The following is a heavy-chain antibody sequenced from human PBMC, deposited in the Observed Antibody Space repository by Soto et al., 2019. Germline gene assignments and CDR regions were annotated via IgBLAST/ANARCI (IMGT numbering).Heavy chain of an antibody. CDR3: AKDHTIFGPNYYYGMDV. V-gene: IGHV3-23*01. J-gene: IGHJ6*02. D-gene: IGHD3-3*01. Sequence: GGSLRLSCAASGFTFSSYAMSWVRQAPGKGLEWVSAISGSGGSTYYADSVKGRFTISRDNSKNTLYLQMNSLRAEDTAVYYCAKDHTIFGPNYYYGMDVWGQGTTVTVSS. CDR2: ISGSGGST. CDR1: GFTFSSYA.